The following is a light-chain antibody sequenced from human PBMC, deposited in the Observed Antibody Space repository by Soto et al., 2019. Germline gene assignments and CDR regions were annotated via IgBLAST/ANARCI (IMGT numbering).Light chain of an antibody. CDR1: QNIYSN. CDR3: HQYHNSWA. Sequence: IVMTWSSAGLCAPPGERATLCCRSSQNIYSNVAWYQQRPGQDPRILIYRASTRAPGTQARFSGSGSGTEFTLTISRLQSEDFTVYSRHQYHNSWAFGQGTKVDIK. CDR2: RAS. V-gene: IGKV3-15*01. J-gene: IGKJ1*01.